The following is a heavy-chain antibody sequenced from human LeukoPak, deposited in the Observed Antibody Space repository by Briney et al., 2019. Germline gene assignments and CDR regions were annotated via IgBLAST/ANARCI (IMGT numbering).Heavy chain of an antibody. CDR2: IKSKTDGGTT. CDR3: TTVSQRLLRSSDAFDI. J-gene: IGHJ3*02. D-gene: IGHD4-17*01. CDR1: GFTFSNAW. Sequence: GGSLRLSCAASGFTFSNAWMSWVRQAPGKGLEWVGRIKSKTDGGTTHYAAAVKGRFTISRDDSKNTLYVQMNSLKTEDTAVYYCTTVSQRLLRSSDAFDIWGQGTMVTVSS. V-gene: IGHV3-15*01.